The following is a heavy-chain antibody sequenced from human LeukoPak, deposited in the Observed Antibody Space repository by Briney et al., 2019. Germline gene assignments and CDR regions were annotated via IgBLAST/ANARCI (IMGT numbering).Heavy chain of an antibody. J-gene: IGHJ4*02. V-gene: IGHV3-23*01. Sequence: LTGGSLRLSCAASGFTFSSYGMNWVRQAPGKGLEWVSAISGSGGTTYYADSVKARFIISRDNSKNTLYVQMNSLRAEDTAVYYCASIQKIDYWGQGTLVTVSS. CDR3: ASIQKIDY. CDR1: GFTFSSYG. CDR2: ISGSGGTT.